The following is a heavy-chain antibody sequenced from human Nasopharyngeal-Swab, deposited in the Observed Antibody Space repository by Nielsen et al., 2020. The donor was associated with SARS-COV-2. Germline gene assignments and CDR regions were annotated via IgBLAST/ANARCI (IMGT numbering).Heavy chain of an antibody. V-gene: IGHV1-24*01. Sequence: ASVKVSCKVSGYTLTVLPVHLVRQAPGKGLEWMGTVVPEDGEPIYAQNFQGRVTMTEDTSTYTAYLELSSLRSEDTAVYYCASEGSGVFGVVIYAFDIWGPGTLVTVSS. CDR2: VVPEDGEP. CDR1: GYTLTVLP. CDR3: ASEGSGVFGVVIYAFDI. D-gene: IGHD3-3*01. J-gene: IGHJ3*02.